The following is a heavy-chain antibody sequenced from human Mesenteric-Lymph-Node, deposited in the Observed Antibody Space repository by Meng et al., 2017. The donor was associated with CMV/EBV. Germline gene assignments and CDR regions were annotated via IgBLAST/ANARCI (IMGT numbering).Heavy chain of an antibody. CDR1: GFTFSSYW. CDR3: AKDISPVGGTTGYHGMDV. Sequence: GESLKISCAASGFTFSSYWMNWVRQAPGKGLEWVANIKEDGSEKYYVDSVKGRFTISRDNVKNSLYLQMNSLRAEDTALYFCAKDISPVGGTTGYHGMDVWGQGTTVTVSS. J-gene: IGHJ6*02. V-gene: IGHV3-7*03. D-gene: IGHD1-7*01. CDR2: IKEDGSEK.